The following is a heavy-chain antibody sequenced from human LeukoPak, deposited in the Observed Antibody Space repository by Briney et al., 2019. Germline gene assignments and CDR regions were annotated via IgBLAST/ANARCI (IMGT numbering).Heavy chain of an antibody. CDR3: ARHSSYCSSTSCYGALKY. V-gene: IGHV4-34*01. Sequence: SETLSFTCAVYGGSFSGYYWSWIRQPPGKGLEWIGEINHSGSTNYNPSLKSRVTISVDTSKNQFSLKLSSVTAADTAVYYCARHSSYCSSTSCYGALKYWGQGTLVTVSS. CDR1: GGSFSGYY. CDR2: INHSGST. D-gene: IGHD2-2*01. J-gene: IGHJ4*02.